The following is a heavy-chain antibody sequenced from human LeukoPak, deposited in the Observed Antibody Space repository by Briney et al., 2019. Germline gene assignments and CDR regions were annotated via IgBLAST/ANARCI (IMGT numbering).Heavy chain of an antibody. V-gene: IGHV3-48*01. CDR3: ARDWGYCSSTSCSD. D-gene: IGHD2-2*01. CDR1: GFTFSSYS. CDR2: ISSSSSTI. J-gene: IGHJ4*02. Sequence: PGGSLRLSCAASGFTFSSYSMNWVRQAPGKGLEWVSYISSSSSTIYYADSVKGRFTISRDNAKNSLYLQMNSLRAEDTAVYYCARDWGYCSSTSCSDWGQGTLVTVSS.